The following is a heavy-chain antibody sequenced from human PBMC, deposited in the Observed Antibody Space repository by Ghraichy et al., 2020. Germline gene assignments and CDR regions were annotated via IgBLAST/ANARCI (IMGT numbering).Heavy chain of an antibody. V-gene: IGHV4-39*01. D-gene: IGHD5-18*01. CDR1: GGSISSSSYY. Sequence: QTLSLTCTVSGGSISSSSYYWGWVRQPPGKGLEWIGSFYYSGDTYYNPSLKSRLTVSVDTSKNQLSPKLTSVTAADAAVYYCARHGAYRFDYWGQGTLVTVSS. J-gene: IGHJ4*02. CDR3: ARHGAYRFDY. CDR2: FYYSGDT.